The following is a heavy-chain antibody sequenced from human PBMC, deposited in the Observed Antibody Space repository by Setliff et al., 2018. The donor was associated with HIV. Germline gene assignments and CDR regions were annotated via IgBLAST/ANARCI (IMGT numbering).Heavy chain of an antibody. CDR2: IWYDGSNK. Sequence: GGSLRLSCAASGFTFSSDAMHWVRQAPGKGLEWVAVIWYDGSNKYYADSVKGRFTISRDNSKNTLYLQMNSLRAEDTALYYCANEGRGTAALVIWGQGTMVTVSS. D-gene: IGHD3-16*01. CDR3: ANEGRGTAALVI. CDR1: GFTFSSDA. J-gene: IGHJ3*02. V-gene: IGHV3-30*02.